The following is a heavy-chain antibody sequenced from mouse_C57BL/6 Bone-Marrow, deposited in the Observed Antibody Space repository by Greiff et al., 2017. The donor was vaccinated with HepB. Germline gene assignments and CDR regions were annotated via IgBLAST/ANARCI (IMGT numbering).Heavy chain of an antibody. CDR2: ISDGGSYT. V-gene: IGHV5-4*01. Sequence: DVKLVESGGGLVKPGGSLKLSCAASGFTFSSYAMSWVRQTPEKRLEWVATISDGGSYTYYPDNVKGRFTISRDNAKNNLYLQMSHLKSEDTAMYYCARDGSTVWYFDVWGTGTTVTVSS. CDR1: GFTFSSYA. CDR3: ARDGSTVWYFDV. D-gene: IGHD1-1*01. J-gene: IGHJ1*03.